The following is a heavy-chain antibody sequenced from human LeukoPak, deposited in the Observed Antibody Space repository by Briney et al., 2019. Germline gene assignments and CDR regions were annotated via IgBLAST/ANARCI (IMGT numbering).Heavy chain of an antibody. D-gene: IGHD2-2*01. V-gene: IGHV4-34*01. CDR1: GGSFSGYY. J-gene: IGHJ4*02. CDR2: INHSGST. Sequence: SETLSLTCAVYGGSFSGYYWSWIRQPPGKGLEWIGEINHSGSTNYNPSLKSRVTISVDTSKNQFSLKLSSVTAADTAVYYCARSDDVVVVPRRRYFDYWGQGTLVTVSS. CDR3: ARSDDVVVVPRRRYFDY.